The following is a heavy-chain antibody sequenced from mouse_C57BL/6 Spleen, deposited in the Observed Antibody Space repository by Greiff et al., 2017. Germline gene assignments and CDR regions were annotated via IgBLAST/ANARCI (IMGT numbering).Heavy chain of an antibody. CDR2: INPGSGGT. CDR1: GYAFTNYL. V-gene: IGHV1-54*01. Sequence: VKLQESGAELVRPGTSVKVSCKASGYAFTNYLIEWVKQRPGQGLEWIGVINPGSGGTNYNEKFKGKATLTADKSSSTAYMQLSSLTSEDSAVYFCARSNYYGSSPAYFDVWGTGTTVTVSS. J-gene: IGHJ1*03. CDR3: ARSNYYGSSPAYFDV. D-gene: IGHD1-1*01.